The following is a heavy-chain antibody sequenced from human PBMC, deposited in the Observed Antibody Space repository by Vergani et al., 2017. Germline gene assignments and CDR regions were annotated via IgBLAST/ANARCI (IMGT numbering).Heavy chain of an antibody. CDR1: GCTFSSYG. V-gene: IGHV3-30*02. CDR2: IRYDGSNK. Sequence: QVQLVESGGGVVQPGGSLRLPCAASGCTFSSYGMHWVRQAPGKGLEWVAFIRYDGSNKYYADSVKGRFTISRDNSKNTLYLQMNSLRAEDTAVYYCAKVLPIVVVPAARGYYYYGMDVWGQGTTVTVSS. CDR3: AKVLPIVVVPAARGYYYYGMDV. J-gene: IGHJ6*02. D-gene: IGHD2-2*01.